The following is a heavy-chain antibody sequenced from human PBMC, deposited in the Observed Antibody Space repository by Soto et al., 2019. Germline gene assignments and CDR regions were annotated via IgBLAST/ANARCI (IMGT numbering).Heavy chain of an antibody. Sequence: QVQLVQSGAEVKKPGASVKVSCKASGYTFTSYAMHWVRQAPGQRLEWMGWINAGNGNTKYSQKFQGRVTITRDTSTSTAYMELSSLRSQATAAYSCASEECLASARLTGVYYFDYLGQATLVTVSA. CDR1: GYTFTSYA. CDR2: INAGNGNT. CDR3: ASEECLASARLTGVYYFDY. D-gene: IGHD6-6*01. V-gene: IGHV1-3*01. J-gene: IGHJ4*02.